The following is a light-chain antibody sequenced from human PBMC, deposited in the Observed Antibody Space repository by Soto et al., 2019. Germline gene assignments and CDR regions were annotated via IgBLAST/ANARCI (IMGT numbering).Light chain of an antibody. V-gene: IGKV1-5*01. CDR1: QSISIW. Sequence: DIQMTQSPSTLSATVGNKVTITCRAKQSISIWLAWYQQKPGRAPKLLIYDASSLESGVPSRFSGSGSGTEFTLTISSLQPDDFATYYCQQYNSYPWTFGQGTKV. CDR3: QQYNSYPWT. CDR2: DAS. J-gene: IGKJ1*01.